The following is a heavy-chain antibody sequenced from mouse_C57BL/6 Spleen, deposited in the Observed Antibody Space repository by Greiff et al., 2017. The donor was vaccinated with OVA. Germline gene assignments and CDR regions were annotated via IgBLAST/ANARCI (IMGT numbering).Heavy chain of an antibody. V-gene: IGHV5-4*01. J-gene: IGHJ1*03. D-gene: IGHD1-1*01. Sequence: VQLKESGGGLVKPGGSLKLSCAASGFTFSSYAMPWVRQTPEKRLEWVATISDGGSYTYYPDNVKGRFTISRDNAKNNLYLQMSHLKSEDTAMYYCARDGPHGSSKNRYFDVWGTGTTVTVSS. CDR1: GFTFSSYA. CDR2: ISDGGSYT. CDR3: ARDGPHGSSKNRYFDV.